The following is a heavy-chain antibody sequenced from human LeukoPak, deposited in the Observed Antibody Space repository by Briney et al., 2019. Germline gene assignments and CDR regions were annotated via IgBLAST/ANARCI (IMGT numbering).Heavy chain of an antibody. D-gene: IGHD5-18*01. CDR1: GYSFTSYW. CDR3: ARGGYSYGLITYFDY. V-gene: IGHV5-51*01. Sequence: GESLQISFQGSGYSFTSYWIGWVRQMPGKGLEWMGIIYPGDSDTRYSPSFQGQVTISADKSISTAYLQWSSLKASDTAMYYCARGGYSYGLITYFDYWGQGTLVTVSS. J-gene: IGHJ4*02. CDR2: IYPGDSDT.